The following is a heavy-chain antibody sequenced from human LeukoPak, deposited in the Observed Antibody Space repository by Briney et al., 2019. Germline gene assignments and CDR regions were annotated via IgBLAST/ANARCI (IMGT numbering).Heavy chain of an antibody. CDR2: ISSSSSYI. Sequence: GGSLRLSCAASGFTFSSYSMNWVRQAPGKGLEWVSSISSSSSYIYYADSVKGRFTISRDNAKNTLYLQMNSLRAEDTAVYYCARERPYDFWSGIPDYWGQGTLVTVSS. V-gene: IGHV3-21*01. CDR1: GFTFSSYS. CDR3: ARERPYDFWSGIPDY. J-gene: IGHJ4*02. D-gene: IGHD3-3*01.